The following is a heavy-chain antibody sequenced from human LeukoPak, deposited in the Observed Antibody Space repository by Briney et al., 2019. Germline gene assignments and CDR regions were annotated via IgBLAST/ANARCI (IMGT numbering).Heavy chain of an antibody. D-gene: IGHD3-3*01. J-gene: IGHJ5*02. V-gene: IGHV4-30-2*01. CDR2: IYHSGST. CDR1: GGSISSGGYS. CDR3: ARGEITIFGVARFDP. Sequence: SETLSLTCAVSGGSISSGGYSWSWIRQPPGKGLEWIVYIYHSGSTYYNPSLKSRVTISVDRSKNQFSLKLSSVTAADTAVYYCARGEITIFGVARFDPWGQGTLVTVSS.